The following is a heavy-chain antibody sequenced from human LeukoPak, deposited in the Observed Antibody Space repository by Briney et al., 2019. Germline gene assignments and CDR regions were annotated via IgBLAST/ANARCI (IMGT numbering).Heavy chain of an antibody. V-gene: IGHV4-30-2*01. J-gene: IGHJ4*02. CDR1: GGSISSGGYY. D-gene: IGHD1-26*01. CDR2: IYHSGST. CDR3: ARVDLGSTFDY. Sequence: SQTLSLTCTVSGGSISSGGYYWSWIRQPPGKGLEWIGYIYHSGSTYYNPSLKSRVTISVDRSKNQFSLKLSSVTAADTAVYYCARVDLGSTFDYWGQGTLVTVSS.